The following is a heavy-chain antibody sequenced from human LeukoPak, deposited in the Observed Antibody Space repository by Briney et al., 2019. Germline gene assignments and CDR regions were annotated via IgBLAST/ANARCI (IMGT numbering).Heavy chain of an antibody. CDR3: ARDPSNTSGWYAWADY. J-gene: IGHJ4*02. CDR1: GFTFTRYG. CDR2: TSAYSGDT. D-gene: IGHD6-19*01. Sequence: ASVKVSCKASGFTFTRYGISWVRQAPGQGLEWMAWTSAYSGDTKYAQKFQGRLTMTTDTSTSTAYMELRSLRSDDTAVYYCARDPSNTSGWYAWADYWGQGTLVTVSS. V-gene: IGHV1-18*01.